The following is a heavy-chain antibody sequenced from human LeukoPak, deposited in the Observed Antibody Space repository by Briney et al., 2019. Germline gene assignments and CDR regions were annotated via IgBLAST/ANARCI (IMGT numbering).Heavy chain of an antibody. Sequence: GGSLRPSCAASGFTFSSYEMNWVRQAPGKGLEWVAYISSSGSTIYYADSVKGRFTIYRDNAKNSLYLHLSSLIAEDTAVYYCARDEKITMTFKYYYYGMDVWGQGTTVTGSS. CDR2: ISSSGSTI. CDR1: GFTFSSYE. CDR3: ARDEKITMTFKYYYYGMDV. D-gene: IGHD3-22*01. J-gene: IGHJ6*02. V-gene: IGHV3-48*03.